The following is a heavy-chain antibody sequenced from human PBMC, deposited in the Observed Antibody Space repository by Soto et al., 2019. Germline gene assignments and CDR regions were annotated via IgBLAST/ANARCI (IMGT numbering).Heavy chain of an antibody. V-gene: IGHV3-23*01. Sequence: GGSLRLSCAASGFTFSSYAMSWVRQAPGKGLEWVSAISGSGGSTYYADSVKGRFTISRDNSKNTLYLQMNSLRAEDTAVYYSAKTGSVLLWFGELSGGMDVWGQGTTVTVSS. CDR3: AKTGSVLLWFGELSGGMDV. J-gene: IGHJ6*02. CDR1: GFTFSSYA. CDR2: ISGSGGST. D-gene: IGHD3-10*01.